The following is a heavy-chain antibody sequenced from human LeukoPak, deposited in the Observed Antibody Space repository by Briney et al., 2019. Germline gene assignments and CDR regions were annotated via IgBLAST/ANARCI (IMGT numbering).Heavy chain of an antibody. CDR1: GFTFSSYS. V-gene: IGHV3-48*02. CDR2: ISSTSSTI. D-gene: IGHD1-26*01. CDR3: ARDLISGHYTFDY. J-gene: IGHJ4*02. Sequence: QPGGSLRLSCAASGFTFSSYSMNWVRQAPGKGLEWVSYISSTSSTIYYADSVKGRFTVSRDNAKNSLYLQMNSLRDDDTAVYYCARDLISGHYTFDYWGQGTLVTVSS.